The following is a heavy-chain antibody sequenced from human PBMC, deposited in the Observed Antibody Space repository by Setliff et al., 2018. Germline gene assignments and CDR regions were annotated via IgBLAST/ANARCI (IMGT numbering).Heavy chain of an antibody. CDR2: IYTSGST. CDR3: ARKGISALSGAFDM. CDR1: GGSISNYY. D-gene: IGHD1-26*01. V-gene: IGHV4-4*07. J-gene: IGHJ3*02. Sequence: SETLSLTCTVSGGSISNYYWSWIRQPAGRGLEWIGRIYTSGSTNYNPPLKSRVTMSVDTSKNQFSLKLSSVTAADTAVYYCARKGISALSGAFDMWGQGTMVTVS.